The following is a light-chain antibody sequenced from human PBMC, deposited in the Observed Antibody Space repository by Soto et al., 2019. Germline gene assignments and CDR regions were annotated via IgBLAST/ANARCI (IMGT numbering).Light chain of an antibody. CDR3: QQAKSFPVT. Sequence: DIQMTHSPSAGSASVGEGLTITCPASLTITSWVAWYQQVPGKASKLLIYDASILQAGVPSRFSGSGSGTDFTLTINSLQPEDFATYYCQQAKSFPVTFGQGTRLEIK. J-gene: IGKJ5*01. V-gene: IGKV1-12*01. CDR1: LTITSW. CDR2: DAS.